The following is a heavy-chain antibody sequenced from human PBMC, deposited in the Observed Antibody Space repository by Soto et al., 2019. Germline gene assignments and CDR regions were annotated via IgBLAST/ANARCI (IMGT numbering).Heavy chain of an antibody. V-gene: IGHV5-10-1*01. CDR1: GYSFTSYW. CDR3: ASPLATRGKYYYGMDV. Sequence: PGESLKISCKGSGYSFTSYWISWVRQMPGKGLEWMGRIDPSDSYTNYSPSFQGHVTISADKSISTAYLQWSSLKASDTAMYYCASPLATRGKYYYGMDVWGQGTTVTVSS. CDR2: IDPSDSYT. J-gene: IGHJ6*02. D-gene: IGHD3-10*01.